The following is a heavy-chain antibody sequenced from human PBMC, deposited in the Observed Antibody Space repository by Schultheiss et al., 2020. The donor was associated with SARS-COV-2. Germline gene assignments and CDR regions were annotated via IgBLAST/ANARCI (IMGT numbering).Heavy chain of an antibody. J-gene: IGHJ4*02. D-gene: IGHD1-26*01. V-gene: IGHV3-30*03. CDR1: GFTFSSYA. CDR2: ISYDGSNK. Sequence: GESLKISCAASGFTFSSYAMNWVRQAPGKGLEWVAVISYDGSNKYYADSVKGRFTISRDNSKNTLYLQMNSLRAEDTAVYYCARDHSGHDYWGQGTLVTVSS. CDR3: ARDHSGHDY.